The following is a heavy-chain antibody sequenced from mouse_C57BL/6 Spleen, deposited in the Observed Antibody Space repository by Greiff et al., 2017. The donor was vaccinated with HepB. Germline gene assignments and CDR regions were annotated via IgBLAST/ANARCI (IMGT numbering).Heavy chain of an antibody. CDR3: ASPPYYYGSNYAMDD. Sequence: QVQLQQPGAELVKPGASVKLSCKASGYTFTSYWMHWVKQRPGPGLEWIGMIHPNSGSTNYNEKFKSKATLTVDKSSSTAYMQLSSLTSADSAVYYCASPPYYYGSNYAMDDWGQGTSVTVSS. CDR1: GYTFTSYW. J-gene: IGHJ4*01. CDR2: IHPNSGST. D-gene: IGHD1-1*01. V-gene: IGHV1-64*01.